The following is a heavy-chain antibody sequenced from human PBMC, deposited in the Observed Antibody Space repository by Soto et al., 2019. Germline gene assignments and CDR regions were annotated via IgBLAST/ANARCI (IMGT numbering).Heavy chain of an antibody. Sequence: SESLSLTCTVSGGSICSGDYYWSWIRQPPGKGLEWIGYIYYSGSTYYNPSLKSRVTISVDTSKNQFSLKLSSVTAADTAVYYCARVTPLCSGGSCYPRGPGYWGQGTLVTVSS. J-gene: IGHJ4*02. CDR3: ARVTPLCSGGSCYPRGPGY. D-gene: IGHD2-15*01. V-gene: IGHV4-30-4*01. CDR1: GGSICSGDYY. CDR2: IYYSGST.